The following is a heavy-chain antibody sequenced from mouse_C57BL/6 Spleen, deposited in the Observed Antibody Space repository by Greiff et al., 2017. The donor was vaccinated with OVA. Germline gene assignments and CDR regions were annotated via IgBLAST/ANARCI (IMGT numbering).Heavy chain of an antibody. V-gene: IGHV5-9-1*02. J-gene: IGHJ1*03. CDR1: GFTFSSYA. CDR2: ISSGGDYI. CDR3: TSHYYYGSSLYWYFDV. D-gene: IGHD1-1*01. Sequence: EVQLVESGEGLVKPGGSLKLSCAASGFTFSSYAMSWVRQTPEKRLEWVAYISSGGDYIYYADTVKGRFTISRDNARNTLYLQMSSLKSEDTAMYYCTSHYYYGSSLYWYFDVWGTGTTVTVSS.